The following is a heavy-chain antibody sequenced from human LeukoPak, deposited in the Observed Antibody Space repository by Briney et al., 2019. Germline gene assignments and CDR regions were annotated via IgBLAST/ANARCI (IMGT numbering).Heavy chain of an antibody. CDR3: ARDHPDCSSTSCYGIFDY. D-gene: IGHD2-2*01. V-gene: IGHV1-46*01. CDR2: INPSGGST. J-gene: IGHJ4*02. Sequence: ASVKVSCKASGYTFTSYYMHWVRQAPGQGLKWMGIINPSGGSTSYAQKFQGRVTMTRDTSTSTVYMELSSLGSEDTAVYYCARDHPDCSSTSCYGIFDYWGQGTLVTVSS. CDR1: GYTFTSYY.